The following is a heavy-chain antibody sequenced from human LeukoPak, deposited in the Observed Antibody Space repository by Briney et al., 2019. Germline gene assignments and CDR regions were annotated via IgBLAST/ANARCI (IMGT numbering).Heavy chain of an antibody. D-gene: IGHD3-9*01. Sequence: ASVKVSCKASGYTFTSYGISWVRQAPGQGLEWMGWISAYNGNTNYAQKLQGRVTMTRNTSISTAYMELSSLRSEDTAVYYCARTQPEKYYDILTGYQHSNWFDPWGQGTLVTVSS. CDR1: GYTFTSYG. J-gene: IGHJ5*02. V-gene: IGHV1-18*01. CDR2: ISAYNGNT. CDR3: ARTQPEKYYDILTGYQHSNWFDP.